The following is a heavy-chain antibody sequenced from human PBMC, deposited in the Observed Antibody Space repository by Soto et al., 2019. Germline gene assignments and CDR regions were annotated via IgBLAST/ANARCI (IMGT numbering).Heavy chain of an antibody. D-gene: IGHD3-16*01. CDR2: ISGYNGDT. CDR1: GYPFTRSG. CDR3: AKNDQPPYYCYGLDV. Sequence: GSSVEVSGKASGYPFTRSGSSWVRQAPGQGLEWMGWISGYNGDTNYAQKVQDRFSMTIDTSTATAYMELRSLTSDDTAIYYCAKNDQPPYYCYGLDVWG. V-gene: IGHV1-18*01. J-gene: IGHJ6*02.